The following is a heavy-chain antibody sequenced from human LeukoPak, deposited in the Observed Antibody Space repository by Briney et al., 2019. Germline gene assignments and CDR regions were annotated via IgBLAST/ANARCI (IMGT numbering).Heavy chain of an antibody. Sequence: GGSLRLSCAASGFTVSSNYMSWVRQAPGKGLEWVANIKQDGSEKYYVDSVKGRFTISRDNAKNSLYLQMNSLRAEDTAVYYCARDSGGWNPFDYWGQGTLVTVSS. CDR3: ARDSGGWNPFDY. CDR2: IKQDGSEK. V-gene: IGHV3-7*01. J-gene: IGHJ4*02. CDR1: GFTVSSNY. D-gene: IGHD1-26*01.